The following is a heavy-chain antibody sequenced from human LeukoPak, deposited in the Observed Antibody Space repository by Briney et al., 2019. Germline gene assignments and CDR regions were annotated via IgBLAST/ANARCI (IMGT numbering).Heavy chain of an antibody. V-gene: IGHV4-34*12. CDR2: IFYSGST. J-gene: IGHJ4*02. Sequence: PSETLSLTCAVYGGSFSGYYWSWIRQPPGKGLDWIGNIFYSGSTYYNPSLKSRVTISVDTSKNQFSLKVNSVTATDTAVYYCARSSAMGSGWYRPVDNWGQGILVTVSS. D-gene: IGHD6-19*01. CDR3: ARSSAMGSGWYRPVDN. CDR1: GGSFSGYY.